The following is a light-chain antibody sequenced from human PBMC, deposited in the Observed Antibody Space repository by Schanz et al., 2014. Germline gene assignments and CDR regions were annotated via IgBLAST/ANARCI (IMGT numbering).Light chain of an antibody. CDR1: QSVSSN. CDR2: GAS. V-gene: IGKV3-15*01. CDR3: QHYGSSLWT. Sequence: EIVMTQSPATLSVSPGERATLSCRASQSVSSNLAWYQQKPGQAPRLLIYGASTRATGIPARFSGSGSGTEFTLTISSLQSEDFAVYYCQHYGSSLWTFGQGTKVEIQ. J-gene: IGKJ1*01.